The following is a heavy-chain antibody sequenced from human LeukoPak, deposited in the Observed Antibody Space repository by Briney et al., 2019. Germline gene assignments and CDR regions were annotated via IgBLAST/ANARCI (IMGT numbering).Heavy chain of an antibody. CDR2: IKQDGSEK. V-gene: IGHV3-7*03. CDR1: GFTFRIYW. Sequence: GGSLRLSCAASGFTFRIYWMTWVRQAPGKGLEWVGNIKQDGSEKYYVDSVKGRFTISRDNAKNSLYLQMNSLRAEDTAVYYCARDVAAAGFPSDYWGQGTLVTVSS. J-gene: IGHJ4*02. CDR3: ARDVAAAGFPSDY. D-gene: IGHD6-13*01.